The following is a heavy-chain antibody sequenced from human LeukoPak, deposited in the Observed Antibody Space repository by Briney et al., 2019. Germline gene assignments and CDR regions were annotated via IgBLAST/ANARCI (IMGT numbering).Heavy chain of an antibody. CDR2: IKQDGSEK. Sequence: GGSLRLSCAASGFTFGSYGMHWVRQAPGKGLEWVATIKQDGSEKYYVDSVKRRFTISRDTAKNSPSLQMNSLRAEDTAVYYCARAHSSGWAFDYWGQGTLVTVSS. CDR1: GFTFGSYG. J-gene: IGHJ4*02. D-gene: IGHD6-19*01. V-gene: IGHV3-7*01. CDR3: ARAHSSGWAFDY.